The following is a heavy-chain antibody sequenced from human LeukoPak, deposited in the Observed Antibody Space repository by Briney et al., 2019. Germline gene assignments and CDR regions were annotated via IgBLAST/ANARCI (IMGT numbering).Heavy chain of an antibody. V-gene: IGHV5-51*01. D-gene: IGHD1-26*01. Sequence: GESLKISCKGSGYSFTSYWIGWVRQMPGKGLEWVGIIYSGDSDTRYSPSFQGQVTISADKSISTAYLQWSSLKASDTAMYYCARPVGIVGAEDAAAFDYWGQETLVTVSS. J-gene: IGHJ4*02. CDR1: GYSFTSYW. CDR3: ARPVGIVGAEDAAAFDY. CDR2: IYSGDSDT.